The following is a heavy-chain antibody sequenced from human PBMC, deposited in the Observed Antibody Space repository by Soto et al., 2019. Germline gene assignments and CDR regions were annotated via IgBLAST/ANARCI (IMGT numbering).Heavy chain of an antibody. Sequence: EVQLVESGGGLVQPGGSLRLSCVASGFTFSDSWMHWVRQAPGKGLMWVSRISFDGTATTSADSVRGRFIISRDNVKNTLFLQMNHLRADATAMYYCVRDRRLRGHPFDIWGQGTFGTVSS. CDR3: VRDRRLRGHPFDI. J-gene: IGHJ3*02. V-gene: IGHV3-74*03. CDR1: GFTFSDSW. D-gene: IGHD2-21*02. CDR2: ISFDGTAT.